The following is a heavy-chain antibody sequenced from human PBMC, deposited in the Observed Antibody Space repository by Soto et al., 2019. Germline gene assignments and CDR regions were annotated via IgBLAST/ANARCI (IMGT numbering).Heavy chain of an antibody. CDR3: ARDGVGATPPKY. Sequence: ASVKVSCKTSGYTFTGYYMHWVRQAPGQGLEWMGWINPNSGGTNYAQKFQGRVTMTRDTSISTAYMELSRLRSDDTAVYYCARDGVGATPPKYWGQGTLVTVSS. CDR2: INPNSGGT. V-gene: IGHV1-2*02. J-gene: IGHJ4*02. CDR1: GYTFTGYY. D-gene: IGHD1-26*01.